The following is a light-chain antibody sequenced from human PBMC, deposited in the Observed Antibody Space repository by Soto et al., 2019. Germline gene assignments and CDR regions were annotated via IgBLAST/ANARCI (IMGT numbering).Light chain of an antibody. CDR1: SSDVGSYNL. Sequence: QSALTQPASVSGSPGQSITLSCTGTSSDVGSYNLVSWYQQHPGKAPQLMIYEGSKRPSGVSNRFSGSKSGNTASLTISGLQAEDEADYYCCSYAGRHVVFGGGTKLTVL. V-gene: IGLV2-23*01. CDR2: EGS. J-gene: IGLJ2*01. CDR3: CSYAGRHVV.